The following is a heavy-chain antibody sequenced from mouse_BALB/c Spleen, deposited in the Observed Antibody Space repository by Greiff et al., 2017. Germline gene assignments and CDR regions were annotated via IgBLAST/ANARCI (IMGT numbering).Heavy chain of an antibody. Sequence: QVQLQQSGAELMKPGASVKISCKATGYTFSSYWIEWVKQRPGHGLEWIGEILPGSGSTNYNEKFKGKATFTADTSSNTAYMQLSSLTSEDSAVYYCARGGLRSYYAMDYWGQGTSVTVSS. J-gene: IGHJ4*01. CDR2: ILPGSGST. CDR3: ARGGLRSYYAMDY. V-gene: IGHV1-9*01. CDR1: GYTFSSYW. D-gene: IGHD2-4*01.